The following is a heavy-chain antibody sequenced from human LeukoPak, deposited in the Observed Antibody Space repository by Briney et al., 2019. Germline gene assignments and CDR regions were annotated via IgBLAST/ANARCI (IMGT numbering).Heavy chain of an antibody. CDR2: IYYSGST. J-gene: IGHJ3*02. V-gene: IGHV4-39*01. CDR1: GGSISSSSYY. Sequence: KPSETLSLTCTVSGGSISSSSYYWGWIRQPPGKGLEWIGSIYYSGSTYYNPSLKSRVTISVDTSKNQFSLKLSSVTAADTAVYYCARGSISAFDIWGQGTMVTVSS. CDR3: ARGSISAFDI. D-gene: IGHD3-3*02.